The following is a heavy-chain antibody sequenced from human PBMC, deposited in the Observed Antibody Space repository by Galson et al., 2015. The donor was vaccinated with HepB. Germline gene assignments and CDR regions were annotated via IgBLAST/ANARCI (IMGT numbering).Heavy chain of an antibody. CDR3: AKHPWATTSHPYFDS. J-gene: IGHJ4*02. V-gene: IGHV3-23*01. Sequence: SLRLSCAASGFTFSAYAMSWVRQAPGKGLQWVSGISTSNDKKYADSVTGRFAISRDNSKSTLYLQMHSLRADDTAAYFCAKHPWATTSHPYFDSWGQGILVTVSS. CDR1: GFTFSAYA. CDR2: ISTSNDK. D-gene: IGHD2-2*01.